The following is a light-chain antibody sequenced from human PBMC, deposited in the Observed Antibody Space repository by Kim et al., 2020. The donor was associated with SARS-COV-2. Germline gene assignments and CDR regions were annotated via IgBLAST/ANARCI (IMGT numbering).Light chain of an antibody. Sequence: SAGLSARLTLSVRQSLGSSCFAWYQQKHGPAPTILIYFASSRAAGGTDRFSGGGAGRALTPTISRMEPDDVVVYYCRLYYASPRTFGEGTRLDIK. V-gene: IGKV3-20*01. CDR2: FAS. J-gene: IGKJ4*01. CDR1: QSLGSSC. CDR3: RLYYASPRT.